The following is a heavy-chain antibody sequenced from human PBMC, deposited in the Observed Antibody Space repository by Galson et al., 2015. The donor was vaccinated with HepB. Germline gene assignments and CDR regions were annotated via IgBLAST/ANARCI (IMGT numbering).Heavy chain of an antibody. J-gene: IGHJ4*02. CDR3: ARVKIPGIQLWPLDY. CDR1: GYTFTSYG. CDR2: ISAYNGNT. V-gene: IGHV1-18*01. Sequence: SVKVSCKASGYTFTSYGISWVRQAPGQGLERMGWISAYNGNTNYAQKLQGRVTMTTDTSTSTAYMELRSLRSDDTAVYYCARVKIPGIQLWPLDYWGQGTLVTVSS. D-gene: IGHD5-18*01.